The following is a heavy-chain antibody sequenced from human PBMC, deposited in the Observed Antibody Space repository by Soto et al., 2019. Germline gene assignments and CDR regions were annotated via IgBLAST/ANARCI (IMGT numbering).Heavy chain of an antibody. CDR1: GFTFSHYA. Sequence: QVQLVESGGGVVQPGRSLRLSCAASGFTFSHYAMHWVRQAPGKGLEWVALMSYDGSNEYYADSVKGRFTISRDNSKNTLYMQMTSLRAEDTAVYYCAKDGSHKFDYWGQGTLVTVSS. CDR2: MSYDGSNE. D-gene: IGHD1-26*01. V-gene: IGHV3-30*18. J-gene: IGHJ4*02. CDR3: AKDGSHKFDY.